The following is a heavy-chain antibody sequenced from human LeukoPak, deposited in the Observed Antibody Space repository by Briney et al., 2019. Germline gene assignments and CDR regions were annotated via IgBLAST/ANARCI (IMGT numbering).Heavy chain of an antibody. CDR3: AGPDSSEIDY. Sequence: PSETLSLTCTVSGGSISSYYWSWIRQPPGKGLEWIGEINHSGSTNYNPSLKSRVTISVDTSKNQFSLKLSSVTAADTAVYYCAGPDSSEIDYWGQGTLVTVSS. J-gene: IGHJ4*02. CDR2: INHSGST. V-gene: IGHV4-34*01. CDR1: GGSISSYY.